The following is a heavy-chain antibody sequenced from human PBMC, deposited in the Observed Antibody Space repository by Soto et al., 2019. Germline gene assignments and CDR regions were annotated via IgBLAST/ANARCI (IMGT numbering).Heavy chain of an antibody. CDR2: ISAGGDST. CDR3: ARRV. Sequence: EVQLLESGGGWVQPGGSLRLSCATSGFTFSSYPMNWVRQAPGKGLEWVSGISAGGDSTYYADSVKGRFTIFRDNSKNSVYLQMNSLIAEDTAVYYCARRVWGQGTLVTVSS. CDR1: GFTFSSYP. J-gene: IGHJ4*02. V-gene: IGHV3-23*01.